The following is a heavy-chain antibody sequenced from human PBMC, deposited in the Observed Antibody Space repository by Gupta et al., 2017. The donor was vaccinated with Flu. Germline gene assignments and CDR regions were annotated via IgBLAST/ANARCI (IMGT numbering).Heavy chain of an antibody. V-gene: IGHV4-4*07. J-gene: IGHJ6*02. CDR3: ARDGGRYYDSSGYYRNYYYYGMDV. CDR1: GGSISSYY. CDR2: IYTSGST. Sequence: QVQLQESGPGLVKPSETLSLTCTVSGGSISSYYWSWIRQPAGKGLEWIGRIYTSGSTNYNPSLKSRVTMSVDTSKNQFSLKLSSVTAADTAVYYCARDGGRYYDSSGYYRNYYYYGMDVWGQGTTVTVSS. D-gene: IGHD3-22*01.